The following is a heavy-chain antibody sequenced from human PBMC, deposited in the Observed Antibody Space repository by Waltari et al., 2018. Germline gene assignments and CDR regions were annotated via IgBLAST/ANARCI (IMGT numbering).Heavy chain of an antibody. J-gene: IGHJ6*04. CDR1: GFTFCMYE. Sequence: EQVVESGGGLVQPGGSLRLSCVGSGFTFCMYELSWGRQSPGKGLEWVSYINSIGTTIYDADSVKGRFTTSRDDAKNSLYLQMNSLRVEDTAIYYCVRDGGVPGLDVWGRGTTVTVSS. D-gene: IGHD3-10*01. V-gene: IGHV3-48*03. CDR3: VRDGGVPGLDV. CDR2: INSIGTTI.